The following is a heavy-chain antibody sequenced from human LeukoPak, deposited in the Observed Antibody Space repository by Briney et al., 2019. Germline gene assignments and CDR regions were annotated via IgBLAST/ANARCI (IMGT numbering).Heavy chain of an antibody. V-gene: IGHV3-30-3*01. CDR1: GFPFSSYA. CDR3: ARDHTSYYYDSSGYSW. Sequence: GGSLRLSRAASGFPFSSYAMHWVRQAPGKGLEWVAVISYDGSNKYYADSVKGRFTISRDNSKNTLYLQMNSLRAEDTAVYYCARDHTSYYYDSSGYSWWGQGTLVTVSS. D-gene: IGHD3-22*01. CDR2: ISYDGSNK. J-gene: IGHJ4*02.